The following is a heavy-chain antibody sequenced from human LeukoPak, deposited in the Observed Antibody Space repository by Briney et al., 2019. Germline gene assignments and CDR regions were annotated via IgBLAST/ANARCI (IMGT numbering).Heavy chain of an antibody. J-gene: IGHJ4*02. CDR2: IKQDGSEE. D-gene: IGHD6-19*01. V-gene: IGHV3-7*01. CDR1: GFTFSSYR. Sequence: GGALRLSCAASGFTFSSYRMSWVRQPPGKGLEWVANIKQDGSEEHYVASVKGRFTISRDNPQSSLSLQMTDLRAEDTAVYYCARWAVTGIYLDSWGQGALVTVSS. CDR3: ARWAVTGIYLDS.